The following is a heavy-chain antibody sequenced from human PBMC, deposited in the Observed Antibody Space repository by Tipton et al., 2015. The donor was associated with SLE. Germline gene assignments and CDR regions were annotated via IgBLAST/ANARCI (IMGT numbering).Heavy chain of an antibody. CDR2: VFDTGYT. CDR1: GGPIRNSPYY. V-gene: IGHV4-39*07. Sequence: TLSLTCHVAGGPIRNSPYYWAWIRQTRGKRLEWIGSVFDTGYTAYNPSLEGRVSLSVDTSNNEFSLKLSSVTAADTAVYYCARESGIAAAVEVQYWGQGTLVTVSS. J-gene: IGHJ4*02. CDR3: ARESGIAAAVEVQY. D-gene: IGHD6-25*01.